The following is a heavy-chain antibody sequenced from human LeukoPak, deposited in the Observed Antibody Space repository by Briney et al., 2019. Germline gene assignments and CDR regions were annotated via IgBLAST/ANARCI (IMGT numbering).Heavy chain of an antibody. J-gene: IGHJ4*02. V-gene: IGHV3-74*01. D-gene: IGHD3-10*01. CDR1: GFTFSRFY. CDR3: ARGGFGAHMG. Sequence: PGGSLRLSCAASGFTFSRFYMHWVRQVPGKGLVWVSRISGDGSTTRYVDSVKGRFTISRDNAKNTLYLQMNSLRAEDTAVYYCARGGFGAHMGWGQGTLVTVSS. CDR2: ISGDGSTT.